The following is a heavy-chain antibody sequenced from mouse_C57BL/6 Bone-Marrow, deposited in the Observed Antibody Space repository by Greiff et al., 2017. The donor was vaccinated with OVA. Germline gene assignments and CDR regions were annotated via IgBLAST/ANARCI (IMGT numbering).Heavy chain of an antibody. CDR1: GYTFTSYG. CDR2: IYPRSGNT. CDR3: ARRLRYWYFDV. D-gene: IGHD1-1*01. V-gene: IGHV1-81*01. Sequence: QVQLKQSGAELARPGASVKLSCKASGYTFTSYGISWVKQRTGQGLEWIGEIYPRSGNTYYNEKFKGKATLTADKSSSTAYMELRSLTSEDSAVYFCARRLRYWYFDVWGTGTTVTVSS. J-gene: IGHJ1*03.